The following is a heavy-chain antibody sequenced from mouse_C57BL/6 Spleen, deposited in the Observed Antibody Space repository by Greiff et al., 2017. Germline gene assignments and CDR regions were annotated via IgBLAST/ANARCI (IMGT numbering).Heavy chain of an antibody. CDR3: SRTDDYGSLYFDY. CDR1: GYTFTSYW. V-gene: IGHV1-64*01. Sequence: QVQLQQPGAELVKPGASVKLSCKASGYTFTSYWMHWVKQRPGQGLEWIGMIHPNSGSTNSNEKFKSKATLTVDKSSSTAYMQLSSLTSEYSAVFYCSRTDDYGSLYFDYWGQGTTLTVSS. D-gene: IGHD1-1*01. J-gene: IGHJ2*01. CDR2: IHPNSGST.